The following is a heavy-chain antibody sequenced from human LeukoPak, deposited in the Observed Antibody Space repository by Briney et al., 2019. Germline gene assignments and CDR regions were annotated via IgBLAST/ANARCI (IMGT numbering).Heavy chain of an antibody. CDR3: AREYSSSSGRAFDI. Sequence: GGSLRLSCAASGFTLSTYTMNWVRQAPGKGLQWFSYISSSSSTIYYADSVKGRFTISRDNAKNSLYLQMNSLRDEDTAVYYCAREYSSSSGRAFDIWGQGTMVTASS. D-gene: IGHD6-6*01. J-gene: IGHJ3*02. CDR1: GFTLSTYT. CDR2: ISSSSSTI. V-gene: IGHV3-48*02.